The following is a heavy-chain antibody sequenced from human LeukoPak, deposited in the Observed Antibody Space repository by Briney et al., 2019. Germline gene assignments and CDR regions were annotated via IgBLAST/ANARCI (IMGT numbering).Heavy chain of an antibody. V-gene: IGHV3-23*01. Sequence: GGSLRLSCAASGFTFSNYALSWVRQAPGKGLEWVSSIGSSVNTTHYADSVKGRFTISRDNSKNTLYLQMNSLRAEDTAVYYCASSGSYSPFDYWGQGTLVTVSS. J-gene: IGHJ4*02. CDR1: GFTFSNYA. D-gene: IGHD1-26*01. CDR2: IGSSVNTT. CDR3: ASSGSYSPFDY.